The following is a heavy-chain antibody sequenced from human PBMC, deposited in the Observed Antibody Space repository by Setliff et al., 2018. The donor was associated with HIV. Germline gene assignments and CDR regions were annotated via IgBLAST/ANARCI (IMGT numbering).Heavy chain of an antibody. CDR3: ARHTLREVLWFGDFPDWFDP. CDR1: GGSVSNYY. J-gene: IGHJ5*02. Sequence: PSETLSLTCTVSGGSVSNYYWTWIRQSAGKGLEWIGHINTSGSTKYNPSLKSRLTMSVDSSGNQFSLTLTSVTAADTAVYYCARHTLREVLWFGDFPDWFDPWGQGTLVTVSS. V-gene: IGHV4-4*07. CDR2: INTSGST. D-gene: IGHD3-10*01.